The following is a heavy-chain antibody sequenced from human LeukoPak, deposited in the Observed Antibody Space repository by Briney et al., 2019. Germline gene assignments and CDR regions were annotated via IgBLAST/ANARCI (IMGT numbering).Heavy chain of an antibody. D-gene: IGHD3-22*01. CDR3: TTFRYYYDSSGSDY. V-gene: IGHV3-15*01. J-gene: IGHJ4*02. Sequence: PGGPLRLSCAASGFTFSNAWMSWVRQAPGKGLEWVGRIKSKTDGGTTDYAAPVKGRFTISRDDSKNTLYLQMNSLKTEDTAVYYCTTFRYYYDSSGSDYWGQGTLVTVSS. CDR1: GFTFSNAW. CDR2: IKSKTDGGTT.